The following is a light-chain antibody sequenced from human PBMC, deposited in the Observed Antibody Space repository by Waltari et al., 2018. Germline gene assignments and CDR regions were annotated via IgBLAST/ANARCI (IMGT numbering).Light chain of an antibody. J-gene: IGLJ3*02. CDR1: SGSIASNY. V-gene: IGLV6-57*01. Sequence: NFMLTQPHSVSESPGKTVTLSCTRTSGSIASNYVQWSQQRPGSSPTTVIYESNQRPPGVPDRFSGSIDSSSNSASLAISGLKTEDEADYYCQSYNSNTEGVFGGGTKLTVL. CDR2: ESN. CDR3: QSYNSNTEGV.